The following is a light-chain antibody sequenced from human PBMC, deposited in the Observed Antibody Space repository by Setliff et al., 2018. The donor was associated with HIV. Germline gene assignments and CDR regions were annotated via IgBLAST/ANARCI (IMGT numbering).Light chain of an antibody. V-gene: IGLV2-14*03. CDR3: SSYTSTVSYVV. CDR1: TSDVGFYNF. J-gene: IGLJ2*01. CDR2: DVN. Sequence: QSALTQAASVSGSLGQSISISCTGTTSDVGFYNFVSWYRQHPGKAPKLIIYDVNRRPSGLSNRFSGSKSGNTASLTISGLQAEDEAEYYCSSYTSTVSYVVFGGGTKVTVL.